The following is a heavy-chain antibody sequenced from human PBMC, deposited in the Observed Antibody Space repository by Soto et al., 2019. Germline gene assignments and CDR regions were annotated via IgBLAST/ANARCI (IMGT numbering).Heavy chain of an antibody. CDR1: GGSISSYY. V-gene: IGHV4-59*01. CDR2: IYYSGST. Sequence: SETLPLTCTVSGGSISSYYWILIRQPPGKGLEWIGYIYYSGSTNYNPSLKSRVTISVDTSKNQFSLKLSSVTAADTAVYYCARGSGYNWFDPWGQGTLVTVSS. CDR3: ARGSGYNWFDP. J-gene: IGHJ5*02.